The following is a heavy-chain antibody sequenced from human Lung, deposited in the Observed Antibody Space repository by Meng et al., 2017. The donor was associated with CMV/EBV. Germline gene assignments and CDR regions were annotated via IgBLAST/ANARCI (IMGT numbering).Heavy chain of an antibody. Sequence: QVQLQESGPGLVKPSETLSRTCTVSGGSISSFFLSWIRQPAGKGLEWIGRINTTGSTNYNPSLKSRITLSLDTSKNQFSLELSSVTAADTAVYYCATTDWGFSRWYFDLWGRGTLVTVSS. CDR1: GGSISSFF. V-gene: IGHV4-4*07. D-gene: IGHD3-16*01. CDR2: INTTGST. J-gene: IGHJ2*01. CDR3: ATTDWGFSRWYFDL.